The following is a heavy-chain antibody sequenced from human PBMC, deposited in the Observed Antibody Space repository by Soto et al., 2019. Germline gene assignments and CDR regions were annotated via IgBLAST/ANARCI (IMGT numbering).Heavy chain of an antibody. Sequence: GGSLRLSCAASGFTFSSYGMHWVRQAPGKGLEWVAVISYDGSNKYYADSVKGRFTISRDKSTSTAYMELSSLRSEDTAVYYCARDPTYYYDSSGYPPYYYYGMDVWGQGTTVTVSS. CDR3: ARDPTYYYDSSGYPPYYYYGMDV. V-gene: IGHV3-30*03. CDR1: GFTFSSYG. CDR2: ISYDGSNK. D-gene: IGHD3-22*01. J-gene: IGHJ6*02.